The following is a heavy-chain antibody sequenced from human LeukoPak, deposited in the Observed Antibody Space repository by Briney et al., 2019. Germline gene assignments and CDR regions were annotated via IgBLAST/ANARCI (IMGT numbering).Heavy chain of an antibody. CDR2: IYSGGST. CDR1: GFTVSSNY. Sequence: GGSLRLSCAASGFTVSSNYMSWVRQAPGKGLEWVSVIYSGGSTYYADSVKGRFTISRDNSKNTLYLQMNSLRAEDTAVYYCARENALHCSGGSCYLIGYHGMDVWGQGTTVTVSS. J-gene: IGHJ6*02. V-gene: IGHV3-53*01. CDR3: ARENALHCSGGSCYLIGYHGMDV. D-gene: IGHD2-15*01.